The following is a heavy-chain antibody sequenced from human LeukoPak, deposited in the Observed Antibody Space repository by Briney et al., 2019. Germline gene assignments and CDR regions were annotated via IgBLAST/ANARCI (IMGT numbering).Heavy chain of an antibody. CDR3: ARYHNGYDAFDI. CDR1: GGTFSSYA. V-gene: IGHV1-69*13. D-gene: IGHD1-1*01. J-gene: IGHJ3*02. CDR2: IIPILGTA. Sequence: SVKVSCKASGGTFSSYAISWVRQAPGQGLEWTGGIIPILGTANYAQKFQGRVTITADESTSTAYMELSSLRSEDTAVYYCARYHNGYDAFDIWGQGTMVTVSS.